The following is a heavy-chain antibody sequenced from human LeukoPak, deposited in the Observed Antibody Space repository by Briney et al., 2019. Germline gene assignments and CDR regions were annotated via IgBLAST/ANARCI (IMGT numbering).Heavy chain of an antibody. J-gene: IGHJ4*02. Sequence: GTLSLTCAVSGGSISSSNWWSWVRQAPGKGLEWVSAISGSGGSTYYADSVKGRFTISRDNSKNTLYLQMNSLRAEDTAVYYCTSGSYGSSYWGQGTLVTVSS. V-gene: IGHV3-23*01. CDR3: TSGSYGSSY. CDR2: ISGSGGST. CDR1: GGSISSSN. D-gene: IGHD5-18*01.